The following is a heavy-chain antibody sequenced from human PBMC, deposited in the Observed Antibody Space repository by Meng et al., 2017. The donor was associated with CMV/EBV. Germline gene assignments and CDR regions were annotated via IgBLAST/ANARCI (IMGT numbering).Heavy chain of an antibody. D-gene: IGHD4-17*01. J-gene: IGHJ4*02. V-gene: IGHV4-39*07. CDR2: IYYSGST. CDR3: ARDYGDLRQDY. Sequence: QRPLMESVPGLAKPSEALSLTCTVSGGSISSSSDYWGWIRQPPGKGLEWIGSIYYSGSTYYNPSLKSRVTISVDTSKNQFSLKLSSVTAADTAVYYCARDYGDLRQDYWGQGTLVTVSS. CDR1: GGSISSSSDY.